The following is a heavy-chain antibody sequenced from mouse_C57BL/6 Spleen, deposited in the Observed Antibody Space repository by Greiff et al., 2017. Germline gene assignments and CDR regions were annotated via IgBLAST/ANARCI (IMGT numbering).Heavy chain of an antibody. Sequence: EVKLMESGGGLVQPGGSLKLSCAASGFTFSDYGMAWVRQAPRKGPEWVAFISNLAYSIYYADTVTGRFTISRENAKNTLYLEMSSLRSEDTAMYYCARHCGDDYDAMDYWGQGTSVTVSS. CDR3: ARHCGDDYDAMDY. CDR2: ISNLAYSI. J-gene: IGHJ4*01. CDR1: GFTFSDYG. V-gene: IGHV5-15*01.